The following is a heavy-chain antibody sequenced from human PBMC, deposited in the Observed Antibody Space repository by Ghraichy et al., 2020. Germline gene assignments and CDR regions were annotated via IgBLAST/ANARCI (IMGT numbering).Heavy chain of an antibody. V-gene: IGHV4-4*02. Sequence: TLSLTFAVSSASISISNSLSWLRPSPVKRLEWVGEIYHSWTTSYNPSLKSRVTMSVDKTKNQFPLRLSSVTAADTAVCYCARGTDGDYFYWGQGILVTVSS. CDR3: ARGTDGDYFY. CDR2: IYHSWTT. CDR1: SASISISNS. J-gene: IGHJ4*02. D-gene: IGHD4-17*01.